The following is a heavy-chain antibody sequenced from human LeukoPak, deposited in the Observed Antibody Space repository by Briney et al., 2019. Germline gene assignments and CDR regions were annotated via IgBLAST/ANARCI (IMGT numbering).Heavy chain of an antibody. CDR1: GGSISTYY. Sequence: SETLSLTCTVPGGSISTYYWNWIRQSAGKGLEWIGRIYISGSTNYSPSLKSRVTMSVDTSKNQFSLKLTSVTAADTAVYYCARGPPSTVTHFDYWGQGTLVTVSS. V-gene: IGHV4-4*07. J-gene: IGHJ4*02. CDR3: ARGPPSTVTHFDY. CDR2: IYISGST. D-gene: IGHD4-17*01.